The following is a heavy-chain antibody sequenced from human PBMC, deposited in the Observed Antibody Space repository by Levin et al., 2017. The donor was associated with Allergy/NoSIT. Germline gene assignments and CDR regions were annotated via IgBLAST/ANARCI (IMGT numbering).Heavy chain of an antibody. J-gene: IGHJ3*02. D-gene: IGHD3-10*01. Sequence: SQTLSLTCAVYGVSFSGSFWSWLRQPPGKGLEWIGEITPGGSTRYNPSLKSRVTISLDTSKNQLSLRLSSVTAADTAVYYCARGGAPGAFDIWGQGTTVTVSS. CDR3: ARGGAPGAFDI. CDR2: ITPGGST. CDR1: GVSFSGSF. V-gene: IGHV4-34*01.